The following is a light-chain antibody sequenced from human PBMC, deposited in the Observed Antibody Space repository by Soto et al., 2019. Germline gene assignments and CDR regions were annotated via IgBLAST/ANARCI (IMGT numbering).Light chain of an antibody. Sequence: DIQMTQSPSSLSASVGDRVTITCRASQGINHYLAWFQQKPGKVPKLLIYATSTLQSGVPSRFSGSGFGTDFTLTISSLQPEDVATYYCQKQNSAPLFFGPGTKLEIK. CDR3: QKQNSAPLF. J-gene: IGKJ3*01. V-gene: IGKV1-27*01. CDR1: QGINHY. CDR2: ATS.